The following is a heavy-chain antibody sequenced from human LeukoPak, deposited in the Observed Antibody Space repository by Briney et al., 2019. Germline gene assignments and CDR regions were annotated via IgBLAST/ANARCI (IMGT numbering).Heavy chain of an antibody. CDR1: GGSISSGTNY. Sequence: SETLSLTCTVSGGSISSGTNYWTWIRQPAGRGLEWIVRIYNRGGTDYNPSLKSRVTISVDTSKNQFSLKLGSVTAAGTAVYYCARRRTVVTPYDYWGQGTLVTVSS. D-gene: IGHD4-23*01. CDR3: ARRRTVVTPYDY. J-gene: IGHJ4*02. V-gene: IGHV4-61*02. CDR2: IYNRGGT.